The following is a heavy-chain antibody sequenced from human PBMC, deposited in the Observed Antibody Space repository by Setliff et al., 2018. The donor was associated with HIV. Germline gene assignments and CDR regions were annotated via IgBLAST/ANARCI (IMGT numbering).Heavy chain of an antibody. V-gene: IGHV3-15*01. CDR3: ATQTVAVGAPGYFDS. CDR2: IKSRTDGGAT. Sequence: GGSLRLSCAASGFSFTDVWMNWVRQAPGKGLEWVGRIKSRTDGGATDYAQNFQGRLTITADTSTSTAYMELLSLRSEDTAIYYCATQTVAVGAPGYFDSWGQGTLVTVSS. CDR1: GFSFTDVW. D-gene: IGHD2-15*01. J-gene: IGHJ4*02.